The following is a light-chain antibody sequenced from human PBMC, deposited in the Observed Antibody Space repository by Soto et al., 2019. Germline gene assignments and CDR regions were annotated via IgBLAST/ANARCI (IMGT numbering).Light chain of an antibody. J-gene: IGKJ1*01. Sequence: EIVLTRSPGTLALSLGDGATLSCRASQTVNRNYLAWYHQKPGQPPRLLIYGVSNRATGVPDRFSGGGSGTEVPLPLRRLEPGGLGTYYCQQYIDSPRTFGQGTRVEVK. CDR1: QTVNRNY. CDR2: GVS. CDR3: QQYIDSPRT. V-gene: IGKV3-20*01.